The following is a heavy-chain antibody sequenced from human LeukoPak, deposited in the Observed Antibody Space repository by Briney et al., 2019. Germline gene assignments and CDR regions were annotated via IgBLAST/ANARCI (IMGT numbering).Heavy chain of an antibody. Sequence: PGRSLRLSCTGSGFNFGEFAVNWVRQAPGKGLEWVAVISYDGSNKYYADSVKGRFTISRDNSKNTLYLQMNSLRTEDTAVYYCAKERPVFGVVYGMDVWGQGTTVTVSS. CDR1: GFNFGEFA. CDR2: ISYDGSNK. V-gene: IGHV3-30*04. D-gene: IGHD3-3*01. CDR3: AKERPVFGVVYGMDV. J-gene: IGHJ6*02.